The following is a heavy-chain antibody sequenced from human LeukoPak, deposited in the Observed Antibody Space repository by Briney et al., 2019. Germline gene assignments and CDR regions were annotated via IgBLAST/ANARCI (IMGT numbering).Heavy chain of an antibody. CDR3: AGSLGYCTSNVCYLKY. CDR2: ISAQHGQT. J-gene: IGHJ4*02. D-gene: IGHD2-8*01. V-gene: IGHV1-18*01. Sequence: ASVKVSCKSSGYSENFYGITWVRQGAGQGLEWMGWISAQHGQTEYAPNSQDRGTMTTDTYTNTAYMELRSLRSDDTAVYYCAGSLGYCTSNVCYLKYWGQGTLVTVSS. CDR1: GYSENFYG.